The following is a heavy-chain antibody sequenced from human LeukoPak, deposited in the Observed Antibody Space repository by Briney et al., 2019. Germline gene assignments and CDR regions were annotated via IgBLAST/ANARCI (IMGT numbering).Heavy chain of an antibody. CDR2: ISSLSNTI. CDR1: GFTFSGYS. D-gene: IGHD3-3*01. J-gene: IGHJ3*02. CDR3: AREGLLSFDI. Sequence: GGSLRLSCAASGFTFSGYSMGWVRQAPGKGLEWVSYISSLSNTIHYADSVKGRFTISRDNAKNSLYLQMNSLRAEDTAVYYCAREGLLSFDIWGQGTMVTVSS. V-gene: IGHV3-48*01.